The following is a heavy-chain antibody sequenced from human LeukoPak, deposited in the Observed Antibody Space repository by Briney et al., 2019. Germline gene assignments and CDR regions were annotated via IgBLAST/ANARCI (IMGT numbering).Heavy chain of an antibody. CDR3: ARGSSRSFDI. J-gene: IGHJ3*02. CDR2: MNPNSGNA. CDR1: GYTFTSYD. D-gene: IGHD3-10*01. Sequence: WASVKVSCKTSGYTFTSYDLNWVRQAPGQGLQWMGWMNPNSGNAVYAQKFQDRVTMTRSTSINTAYMELSSLRSEDTAVYYCARGSSRSFDIWGLGTMVTVSS. V-gene: IGHV1-8*01.